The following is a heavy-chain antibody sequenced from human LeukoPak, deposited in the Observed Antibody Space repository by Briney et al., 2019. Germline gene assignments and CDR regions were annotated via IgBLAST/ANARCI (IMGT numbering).Heavy chain of an antibody. D-gene: IGHD5-24*01. CDR1: GFTFSDYS. V-gene: IGHV3-11*06. Sequence: GGPLRLSCAASGFTFSDYSMNWIRQAPGKGLEWISYIGIDSGNTNYADSVKGRFTISGDKAKNSLYLQMNSLRVEDTAVYYCARDYKYAFDNWGQGTLVTVSS. CDR3: ARDYKYAFDN. CDR2: IGIDSGNT. J-gene: IGHJ4*02.